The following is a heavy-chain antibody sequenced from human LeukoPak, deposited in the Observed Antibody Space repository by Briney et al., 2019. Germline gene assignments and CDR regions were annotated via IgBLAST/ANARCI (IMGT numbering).Heavy chain of an antibody. CDR1: GFTFSSYG. CDR3: AGDGDYYDSTYYFDY. Sequence: GGSLRLSCAASGFTFSSYGMHWVRQAPGKGLEWVAVIWYDGSNKYYADSVKGRFTISRDNSKNTLYLQMNSLRAEDTAVYYCAGDGDYYDSTYYFDYWGQGTLVTVSS. V-gene: IGHV3-33*01. D-gene: IGHD3-22*01. CDR2: IWYDGSNK. J-gene: IGHJ4*02.